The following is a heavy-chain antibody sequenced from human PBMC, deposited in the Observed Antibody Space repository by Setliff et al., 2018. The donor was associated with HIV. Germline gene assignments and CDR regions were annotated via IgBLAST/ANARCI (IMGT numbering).Heavy chain of an antibody. D-gene: IGHD6-13*01. CDR2: IFHTQNP. J-gene: IGHJ6*03. CDR3: ARHRDPPGSRWIYYYYYMDL. Sequence: SETLSLTCAVSDGSISSSNWWSWVRQPPGKGLEWIGEIFHTQNPNYSPSLKSRVTISVNKSKNQFSLRLTSVTAADTAVYYCARHRDPPGSRWIYYYYYMDLWGEGTTVTVS. V-gene: IGHV4-4*02. CDR1: DGSISSSNW.